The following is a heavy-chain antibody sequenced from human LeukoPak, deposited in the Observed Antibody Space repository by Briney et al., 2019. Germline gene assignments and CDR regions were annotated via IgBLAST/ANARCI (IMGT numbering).Heavy chain of an antibody. CDR2: ISAYNGNT. J-gene: IGHJ6*02. D-gene: IGHD3-3*01. CDR3: ARGATIFGVVGWEGMDV. Sequence: ASVKVSCKASGYTFTSYGISWVRQAPGQGLEWMGWISAYNGNTNYAQKPQGRVTMTTDTSTSTAYMELRSLRSDDTAVYYCARGATIFGVVGWEGMDVWGQGTTVTVSS. V-gene: IGHV1-18*01. CDR1: GYTFTSYG.